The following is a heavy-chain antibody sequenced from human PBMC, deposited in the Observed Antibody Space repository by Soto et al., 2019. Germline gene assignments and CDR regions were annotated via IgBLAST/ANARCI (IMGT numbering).Heavy chain of an antibody. J-gene: IGHJ4*02. CDR2: INARTGNT. CDR1: GYTFTKNA. D-gene: IGHD1-26*01. CDR3: ARGASGRNPRWDH. V-gene: IGHV1-3*01. Sequence: QVQLVQSGAEVKKPGSSVKVSCKSSGYTFTKNAIHWVRQAPGQMPEWMGWINARTGNTRYSQRFQDRVTITRNASASTANLGLSSLTSEDTAVYYCARGASGRNPRWDHWGQGTIVTVSA.